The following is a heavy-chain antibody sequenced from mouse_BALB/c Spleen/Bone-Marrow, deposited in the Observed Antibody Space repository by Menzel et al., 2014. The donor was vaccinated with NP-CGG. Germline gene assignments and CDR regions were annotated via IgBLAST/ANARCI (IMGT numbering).Heavy chain of an antibody. V-gene: IGHV1S81*02. CDR3: ARWGITLAY. CDR2: INPSNGRT. J-gene: IGHJ3*01. D-gene: IGHD2-4*01. Sequence: QVQLQQSGAELVKPGASVKLSCKASGYTFTSYWMHWVKQRPGQGLEWIGEINPSNGRTNYNERFKSKATLTVDKSSSTAYMQLSSLTSEDSAVYYCARWGITLAYWGQGTLVTVSA. CDR1: GYTFTSYW.